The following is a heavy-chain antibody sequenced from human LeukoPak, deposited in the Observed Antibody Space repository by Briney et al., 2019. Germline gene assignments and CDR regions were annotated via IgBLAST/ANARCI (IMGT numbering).Heavy chain of an antibody. J-gene: IGHJ3*02. V-gene: IGHV3-30-3*01. D-gene: IGHD3-16*01. Sequence: GGSLRLSCAAPGFTFSSYAMHWVRQAPGKGLEWVAVISYDGSNKYYADSVKGRFTISRDNSKNTLYLQMNSLRAEDTAVYYCAIYTGGDDAFDIWGQGTMVTVSS. CDR3: AIYTGGDDAFDI. CDR1: GFTFSSYA. CDR2: ISYDGSNK.